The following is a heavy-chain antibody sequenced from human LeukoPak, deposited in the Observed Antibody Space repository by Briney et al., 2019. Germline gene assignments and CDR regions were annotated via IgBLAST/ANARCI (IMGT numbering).Heavy chain of an antibody. D-gene: IGHD3-22*01. CDR2: IIPIFGTA. CDR1: GGTFSSYA. CDR3: ARDSGSSGYYYYAFDI. J-gene: IGHJ3*02. V-gene: IGHV1-69*05. Sequence: ASVKVSCKASGGTFSSYAISWVRQAPGQGLEWMGGIIPIFGTANYAQKFQGRVTITTDESTSTAYMELSSLRSEDTAVYYCARDSGSSGYYYYAFDIWGQGTMVTVSS.